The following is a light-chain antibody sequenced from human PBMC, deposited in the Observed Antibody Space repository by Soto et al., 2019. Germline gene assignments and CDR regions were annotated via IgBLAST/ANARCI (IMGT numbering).Light chain of an antibody. CDR2: GAS. CDR1: QSVSSHY. J-gene: IGKJ2*01. Sequence: EIVLTQSPGTLSLSPGERATLSCRASQSVSSHYLAWYQQTPGQAPRLLIYGASSRAAGISGRVSGSGSGTDFTLTISRLEPGDFAVYYCQQYGSSPDTFGQGTKLEIK. CDR3: QQYGSSPDT. V-gene: IGKV3-20*01.